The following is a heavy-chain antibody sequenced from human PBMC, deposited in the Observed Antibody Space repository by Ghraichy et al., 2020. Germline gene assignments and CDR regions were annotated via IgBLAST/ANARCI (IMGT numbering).Heavy chain of an antibody. D-gene: IGHD3-9*01. J-gene: IGHJ6*02. CDR3: AKDFFYDILTGYPPDYYYYGMDV. V-gene: IGHV3-23*01. CDR2: ISGGGGHT. CDR1: GFTFSSYA. Sequence: GGSLRLTCAASGFTFSSYAMSWVRQAPGKGLEWVSSISGGGGHTYYADSVKGRFTISRDNSKNTLYLQLSSLRAEDTAVYYCAKDFFYDILTGYPPDYYYYGMDVWGQGTTVTVSS.